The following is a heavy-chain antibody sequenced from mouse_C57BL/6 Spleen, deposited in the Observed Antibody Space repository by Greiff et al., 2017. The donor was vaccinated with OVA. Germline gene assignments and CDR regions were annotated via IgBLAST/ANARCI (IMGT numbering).Heavy chain of an antibody. CDR1: GFNIKDYY. D-gene: IGHD4-1*01. CDR2: IDPEDGET. J-gene: IGHJ4*01. Sequence: EVQLQQSGAELVKPGASVKLSCTASGFNIKDYYMHWVKQRTEQGLEWIGRIDPEDGETKYAPTFQGKATITAYTSSNTAYLQLSSLTSEDTAVYYGASETGTHYAMDYWGQGTSVTVSS. V-gene: IGHV14-2*01. CDR3: ASETGTHYAMDY.